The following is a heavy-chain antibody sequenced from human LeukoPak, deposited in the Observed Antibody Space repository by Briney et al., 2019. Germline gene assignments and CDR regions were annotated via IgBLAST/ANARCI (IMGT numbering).Heavy chain of an antibody. V-gene: IGHV5-51*01. CDR2: IYPGDSDT. CDR3: ARLYGSGSYYTYYFDY. Sequence: GESLKISCKGSGYSFTSYWIGWVRQMPGKGLEWMGIIYPGDSDTRYSPSFQGKVTISADKSISTAYLQWSSLKASDTAMYYCARLYGSGSYYTYYFDYWGQGTLVTVSS. J-gene: IGHJ4*02. CDR1: GYSFTSYW. D-gene: IGHD3-10*01.